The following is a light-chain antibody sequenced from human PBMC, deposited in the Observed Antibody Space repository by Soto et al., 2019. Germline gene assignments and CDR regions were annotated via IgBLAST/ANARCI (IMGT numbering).Light chain of an antibody. V-gene: IGLV2-14*01. Sequence: QSALTQPASVSGSPGQSITISCTGTRSDVGGYNYVSWFQQHPGKAPKLIIYDVNNRPSGVSNRFSGSKSGTTASLTISGLQAEDEAEYFCSSYAGANTLVVFGGGTKLTVL. CDR1: RSDVGGYNY. J-gene: IGLJ2*01. CDR3: SSYAGANTLVV. CDR2: DVN.